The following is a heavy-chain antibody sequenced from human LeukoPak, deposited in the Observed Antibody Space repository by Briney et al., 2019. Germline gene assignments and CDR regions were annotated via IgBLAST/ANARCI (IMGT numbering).Heavy chain of an antibody. CDR3: ARGKNWLDAFDI. Sequence: ASVKVSCKASGYTFTGYYMHWVRQAPGQGPEWMGWINPNSGDTNYAQKFQGRVTMTRDMSISTAYMEQSRLRSDDTAMYYCARGKNWLDAFDIWGQGTVVTVSS. J-gene: IGHJ3*02. CDR1: GYTFTGYY. D-gene: IGHD1-1*01. CDR2: INPNSGDT. V-gene: IGHV1-2*02.